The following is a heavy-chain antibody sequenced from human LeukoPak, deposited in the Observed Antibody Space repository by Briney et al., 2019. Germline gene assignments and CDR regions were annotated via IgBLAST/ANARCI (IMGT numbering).Heavy chain of an antibody. J-gene: IGHJ5*02. CDR3: AREGATNWFDP. V-gene: IGHV3-11*04. D-gene: IGHD1-26*01. CDR2: ISSSGSTI. CDR1: GFTFSDYY. Sequence: GGSLRLSCAASGFTFSDYYMSWIRQAPGKGLECVAYISSSGSTIYYADSVTGRFTISRDNAKNSLYLQMNSLRAEDTAVYYCAREGATNWFDPWGQGTLVTVSS.